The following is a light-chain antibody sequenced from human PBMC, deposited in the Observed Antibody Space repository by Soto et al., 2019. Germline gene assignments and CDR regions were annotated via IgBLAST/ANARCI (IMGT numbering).Light chain of an antibody. V-gene: IGLV2-8*01. J-gene: IGLJ1*01. Sequence: QSVLTQPPSASGSPGQSVTFSCTGTSSDVGTYDYVSWYQQYPGKAPKLLIYGVTRRPSGVPDRFSGSKSGNTAALTVSGLQAEDEAYYYCSSYAGRSMYVFGTRTKVTAL. CDR2: GVT. CDR3: SSYAGRSMYV. CDR1: SSDVGTYDY.